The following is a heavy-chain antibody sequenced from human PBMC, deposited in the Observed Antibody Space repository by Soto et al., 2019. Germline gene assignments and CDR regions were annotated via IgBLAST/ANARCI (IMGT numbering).Heavy chain of an antibody. V-gene: IGHV3-49*03. D-gene: IGHD1-7*01. J-gene: IGHJ5*02. CDR2: IRSKAYGGTT. CDR1: GFTFGDYA. CDR3: TRGPNYAMGWFDP. Sequence: GGSLRLSCTASGFTFGDYAMSWFRQAPGKGLEWVGFIRSKAYGGTTEYAASVKGRFTISRDNSKSMAYLQMNSLKTEDTAVYYCTRGPNYAMGWFDPWGQGTLVTVSS.